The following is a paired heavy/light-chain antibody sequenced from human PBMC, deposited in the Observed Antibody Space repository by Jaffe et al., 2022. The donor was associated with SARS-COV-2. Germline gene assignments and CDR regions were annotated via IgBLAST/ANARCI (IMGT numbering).Heavy chain of an antibody. J-gene: IGHJ5*02. CDR3: ARTLKWFGEGWFDP. D-gene: IGHD3-10*01. Sequence: QVQLQESGPGLVKPSQTLSLSCSVSGGSTSSGDYYWSWIRQPAGKGLEWIGRIYTSGSTDYNPSVKSRVTISVDTSKNQFSLKLSSVTAADTAVYYCARTLKWFGEGWFDPWGQGILVTVSS. CDR1: GGSTSSGDYY. V-gene: IGHV4-61*02. CDR2: IYTSGST.
Light chain of an antibody. CDR3: QQYGSSPWT. Sequence: EIVLTQSPGTLSLSPGERATLSCRASQSVSSSYLAWYQQKPGQAPRLLMYAASNRATGIPDRFSGRGSGTDFTLTISRLEPEDFAVYYCQQYGSSPWTFGQGTKVEI. CDR1: QSVSSSY. CDR2: AAS. J-gene: IGKJ1*01. V-gene: IGKV3-20*01.